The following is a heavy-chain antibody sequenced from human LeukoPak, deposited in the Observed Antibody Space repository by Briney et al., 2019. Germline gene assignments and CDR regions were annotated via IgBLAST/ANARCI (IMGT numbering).Heavy chain of an antibody. Sequence: ASVKVSCKASGYDLVSYTIHWVRQDPGQRLEWMGWSNPGNGHSDYSQGFQGRVTISFATSANTAYMELTSLTSEDTAVYFCARDISRGALGAYGPFDFWGQGTLVAVSS. CDR2: SNPGNGHS. D-gene: IGHD3-16*01. CDR3: ARDISRGALGAYGPFDF. CDR1: GYDLVSYT. J-gene: IGHJ4*02. V-gene: IGHV1-3*01.